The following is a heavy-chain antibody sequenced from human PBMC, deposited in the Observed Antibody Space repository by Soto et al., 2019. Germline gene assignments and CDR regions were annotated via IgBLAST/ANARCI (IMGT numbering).Heavy chain of an antibody. CDR2: IYWDDDK. CDR1: GFSLSTSGLG. J-gene: IGHJ4*02. V-gene: IGHV2-5*02. CDR3: AHRGPVTGFDY. Sequence: SGPTLVNPTQTLTLTCTFSGFSLSTSGLGVGWIRQTPGKALEWLALIYWDDDKRYRPSLKGRLTITKDTYKNQVVLRMTNMDPVDTATYYCAHRGPVTGFDYWGQGTLVTVSS. D-gene: IGHD6-19*01.